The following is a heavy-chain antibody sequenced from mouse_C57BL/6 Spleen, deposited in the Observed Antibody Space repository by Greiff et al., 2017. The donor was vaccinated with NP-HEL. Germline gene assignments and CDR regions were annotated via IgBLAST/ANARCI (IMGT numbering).Heavy chain of an antibody. CDR2: ISSGSSTI. J-gene: IGHJ2*01. Sequence: EVKLVESGGGLVKPGGSLKLSCAASGFTFSDYGMHWVRQAPEKGLEWVAYISSGSSTIYYADTVKGRFTISRDNAKNTLFLQMTSLRSEDTAMYYCARDMIYYGSSYDYWGQGTTLTVSS. D-gene: IGHD1-1*01. CDR1: GFTFSDYG. V-gene: IGHV5-17*01. CDR3: ARDMIYYGSSYDY.